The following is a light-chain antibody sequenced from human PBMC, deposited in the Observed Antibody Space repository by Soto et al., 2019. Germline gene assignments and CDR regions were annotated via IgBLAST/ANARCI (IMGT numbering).Light chain of an antibody. CDR2: CVS. V-gene: IGKV3-15*01. CDR1: ESLFGF. J-gene: IGKJ2*01. Sequence: DIVLTQSPATLSVSPGDRVTLSCRASESLFGFLAWYQQKPGQAPRLLMYCVSTSPTGIPARFSGGGSATDFTLTISSLQSEDSAFYFCQSYNDWPFASGLGTRLEI. CDR3: QSYNDWPFA.